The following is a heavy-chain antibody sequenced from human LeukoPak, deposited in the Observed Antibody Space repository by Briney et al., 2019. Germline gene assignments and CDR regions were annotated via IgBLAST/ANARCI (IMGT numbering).Heavy chain of an antibody. V-gene: IGHV3-66*01. Sequence: GGSLRLSCAASGFTFSSYWMSWVRQAPGKGLEWVSVIYSGGSTYYADSVKGRFTISRDNSKNTLYLQMNSLRAEDTAVYYCARAPTYYYDSSGYPPVHDAFDIWGQGTMVTVSS. J-gene: IGHJ3*02. CDR1: GFTFSSYW. D-gene: IGHD3-22*01. CDR2: IYSGGST. CDR3: ARAPTYYYDSSGYPPVHDAFDI.